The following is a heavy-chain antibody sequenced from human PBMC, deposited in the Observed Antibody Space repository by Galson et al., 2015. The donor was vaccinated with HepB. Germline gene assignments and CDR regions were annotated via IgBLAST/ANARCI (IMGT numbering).Heavy chain of an antibody. CDR3: TTDVYYSTYWSWLDP. J-gene: IGHJ5*02. CDR1: GFPFNNAW. D-gene: IGHD2-8*02. Sequence: SLRLSCAASGFPFNNAWMTWVRQAPGMGLEWVGRIKSKTDGETTDYAAPVKGRFTISSDDSKNRLYLQMNSLKPEDTAVYYCTTDVYYSTYWSWLDPWGQGTLGTVSS. V-gene: IGHV3-15*01. CDR2: IKSKTDGETT.